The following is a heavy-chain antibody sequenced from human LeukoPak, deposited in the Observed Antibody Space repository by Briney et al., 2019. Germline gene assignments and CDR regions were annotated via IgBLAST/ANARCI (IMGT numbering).Heavy chain of an antibody. J-gene: IGHJ4*02. CDR3: ARGPQYSYGYFDY. D-gene: IGHD5-18*01. CDR2: INHSGST. V-gene: IGHV4-34*01. CDR1: GGSFSGYY. Sequence: KPSETLSLTCAVYGGSFSGYYWSWIRQPPGKGLEWIGEINHSGSTNYNPSLKSRVTISVDTSKNQFSLKLSSVTAADTAVYYCARGPQYSYGYFDYWGQGTLVTVSS.